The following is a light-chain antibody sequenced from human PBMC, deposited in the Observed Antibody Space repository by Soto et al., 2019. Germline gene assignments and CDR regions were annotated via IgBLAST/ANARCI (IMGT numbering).Light chain of an antibody. CDR2: GAS. V-gene: IGKV3-20*01. CDR1: QSVRSSY. J-gene: IGKJ1*01. Sequence: EIVLTQSPGTLSLSPGERATLFCRASQSVRSSYLAWYQQKPGQAPRLLIYGASSRATGIPDRFSGSGSGTDFTLTISRLEPEDCAVYYCQQYGTSWTFGQGTKVEIK. CDR3: QQYGTSWT.